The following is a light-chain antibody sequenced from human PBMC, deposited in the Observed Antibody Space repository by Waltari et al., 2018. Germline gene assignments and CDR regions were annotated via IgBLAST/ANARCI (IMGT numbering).Light chain of an antibody. CDR1: QSGGSY. J-gene: IGKJ1*01. CDR2: DAS. CDR3: QKRSNWPWT. Sequence: SSRSSQSGGSYVAWYQQKPGQAPMPLIYDASNSATGIPARFSGSGSGTDVTLTISRLERKDIAVFDCQKRSNWPWTFEQGTKVEIK. V-gene: IGKV3-11*01.